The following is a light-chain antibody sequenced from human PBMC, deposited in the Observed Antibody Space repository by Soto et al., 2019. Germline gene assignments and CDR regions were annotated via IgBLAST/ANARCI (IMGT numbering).Light chain of an antibody. J-gene: IGLJ1*01. V-gene: IGLV2-14*01. Sequence: QSALTQPASVSGSPGQSITISCTGTSGDIGSYNRVSWYQQHPGKAPKLIIYEVTNRPSGLSNRFSGSKSGNTASLTISGLQAEDEADYFCSSYTSTSTLYVFGTGTKLTVL. CDR3: SSYTSTSTLYV. CDR2: EVT. CDR1: SGDIGSYNR.